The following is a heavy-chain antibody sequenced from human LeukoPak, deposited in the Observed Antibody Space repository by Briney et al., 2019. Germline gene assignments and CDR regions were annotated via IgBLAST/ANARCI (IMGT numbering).Heavy chain of an antibody. J-gene: IGHJ4*02. Sequence: ASVKVSCKASGYTFTSYYMHWVRQAPGRGLEWMGIINPSGGSTSYAQKFQGRVTMTRDTSTSTVYMELSSLRSEDTAVYYCARSTSTKPFDYWGQGTLVTVSS. CDR1: GYTFTSYY. CDR2: INPSGGST. CDR3: ARSTSTKPFDY. D-gene: IGHD2-8*01. V-gene: IGHV1-46*01.